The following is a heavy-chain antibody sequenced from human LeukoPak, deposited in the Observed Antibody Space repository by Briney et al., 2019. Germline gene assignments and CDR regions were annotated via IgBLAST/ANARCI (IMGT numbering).Heavy chain of an antibody. CDR1: GYTFTGYY. CDR3: ARDRGFWSGRRAGRYYYMDV. Sequence: ASVKVSCKASGYTFTGYYMHWVRQAPGQGLEWMGWINPNSGGTNYAQKFQGRVTMTRDTSISTAYMELSRLRSDDTAVYYCARDRGFWSGRRAGRYYYMDVWGKGTTVTVSS. V-gene: IGHV1-2*02. J-gene: IGHJ6*03. D-gene: IGHD3-3*01. CDR2: INPNSGGT.